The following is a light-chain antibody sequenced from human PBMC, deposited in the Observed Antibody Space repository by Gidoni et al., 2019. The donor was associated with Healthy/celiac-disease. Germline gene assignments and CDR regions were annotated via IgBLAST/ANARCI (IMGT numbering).Light chain of an antibody. CDR1: QSISSW. J-gene: IGKJ2*04. CDR3: QQYNSYSCS. CDR2: KAS. V-gene: IGKV1-5*03. Sequence: DIHMTQSPPTLSASVGDRVTITCRASQSISSWLAWYQQKPGKAPKLLIYKASSLESGVPSRFSGSGSGTEFTLTISGLQPDDFATYYCQQYNSYSCSFGQGTKLEIK.